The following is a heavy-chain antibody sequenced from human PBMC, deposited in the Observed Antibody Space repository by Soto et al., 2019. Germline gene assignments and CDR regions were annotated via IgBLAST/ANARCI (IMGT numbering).Heavy chain of an antibody. J-gene: IGHJ3*01. CDR1: GFTFSSFA. V-gene: IGHV3-30*03. CDR2: ISFNGLSQ. CDR3: ARLRVGLRRAVNV. Sequence: QELLVESGGGVVQPGRSLRLSCAASGFTFSSFAMHWVRQAPGKGLEWVSVISFNGLSQFYPDSIRGRFTISRDNSKNTLYLQLDSLRPDDTVVYYCARLRVGLRRAVNVGGQGTEV. D-gene: IGHD5-12*01.